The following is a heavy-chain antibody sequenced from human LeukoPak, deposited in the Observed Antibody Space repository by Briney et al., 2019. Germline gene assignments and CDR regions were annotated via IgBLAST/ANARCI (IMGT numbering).Heavy chain of an antibody. D-gene: IGHD3-22*01. CDR3: ARGGYYYDSSGYYYRAFDI. Sequence: SETLSLTCTVSGGSISSYYWSWIRQPPGKRLEWIGYIYYSGSTNYNPSLKRRVTISVDTSKNQFSLELSSVTAADKAVYYCARGGYYYDSSGYYYRAFDIWGQGTMVTVSS. CDR2: IYYSGST. V-gene: IGHV4-59*08. CDR1: GGSISSYY. J-gene: IGHJ3*02.